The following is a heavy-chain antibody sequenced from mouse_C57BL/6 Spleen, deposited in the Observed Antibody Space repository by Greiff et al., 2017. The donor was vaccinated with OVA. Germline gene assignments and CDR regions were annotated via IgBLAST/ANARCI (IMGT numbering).Heavy chain of an antibody. V-gene: IGHV1-61*01. CDR3: ARERSNYLDY. J-gene: IGHJ3*01. CDR1: GYTFTSYW. CDR2: IYPSDSET. D-gene: IGHD2-5*01. Sequence: VQLQQPGAELVRPGSSVKLSCKASGYTFTSYWMDWVKQRPGQGLEWIGNIYPSDSETHYNQKFKDKATLTVDKSSSTAYMQLSSLTSEDSAVYYCARERSNYLDYWGQGTLVTVSA.